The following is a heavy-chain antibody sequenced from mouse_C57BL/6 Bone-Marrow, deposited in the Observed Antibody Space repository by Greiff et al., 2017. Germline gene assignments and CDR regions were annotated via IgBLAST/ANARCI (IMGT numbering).Heavy chain of an antibody. J-gene: IGHJ4*01. CDR3: AREEGRYDYDGYAMDY. Sequence: QVQLQQSGSELRSPGSSVKLSCKDFDSEVFPIAYMSWVRQKPGHGFEWIGGILPSIGRTIYGEKFEDKATLDADTLSNTAYLELNSLTSEDSAIYYCAREEGRYDYDGYAMDYWGQGTSVTVSS. CDR1: DSEVFPIAY. CDR2: ILPSIGRT. D-gene: IGHD2-4*01. V-gene: IGHV15-2*01.